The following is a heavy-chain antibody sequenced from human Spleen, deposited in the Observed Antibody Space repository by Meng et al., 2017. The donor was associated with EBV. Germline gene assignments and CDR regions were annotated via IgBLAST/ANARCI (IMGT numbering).Heavy chain of an antibody. J-gene: IGHJ5*02. CDR1: RGSITSSSFY. V-gene: IGHV4-39*01. D-gene: IGHD3-10*01. Sequence: HLQLSAAGPGLVRPSETLAVTCPVSRGSITSSSFYWGWVRQPPGKGLEWIGSLYYNGSTFYSPSLNRRVTISADTSRRQFSLKFNSVTPADTAVYFCARLEGDGTGSYFVTWGQGTLVTVSS. CDR2: LYYNGST. CDR3: ARLEGDGTGSYFVT.